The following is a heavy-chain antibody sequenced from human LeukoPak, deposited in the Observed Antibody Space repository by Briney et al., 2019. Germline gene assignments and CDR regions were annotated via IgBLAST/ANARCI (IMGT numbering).Heavy chain of an antibody. Sequence: ASVKVSCKASGYTFTSYYMYWVRQAPGQGLEWMGLINPGGGSTNYAQKFQGRVTVTRDMSTSTVYMELSSLRSDDTAVYYCAGGVHVRKYDSNHNCFDPWGQGTLVTSPQ. J-gene: IGHJ5*02. CDR1: GYTFTSYY. V-gene: IGHV1-46*01. CDR3: AGGVHVRKYDSNHNCFDP. D-gene: IGHD3-22*01. CDR2: INPGGGST.